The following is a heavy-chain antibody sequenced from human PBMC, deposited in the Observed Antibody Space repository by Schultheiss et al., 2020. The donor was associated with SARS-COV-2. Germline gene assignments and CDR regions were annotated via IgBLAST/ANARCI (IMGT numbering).Heavy chain of an antibody. CDR1: GFTFSSYG. CDR3: ARVDTAMVVDY. Sequence: GGSLRLSCAASGFTFSSYGMHWVRQAPGKGLEWVAVISYDGSNKYYANSVKGRFTISRDNSKNTLYLQMGSLRAEDMAVYYCARVDTAMVVDYWGQGTLVTVSS. CDR2: ISYDGSNK. D-gene: IGHD5-18*01. J-gene: IGHJ4*02. V-gene: IGHV3-30*03.